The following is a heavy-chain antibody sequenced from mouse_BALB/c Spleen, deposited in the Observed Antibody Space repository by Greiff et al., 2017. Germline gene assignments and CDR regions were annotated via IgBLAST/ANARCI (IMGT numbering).Heavy chain of an antibody. CDR1: GYTFSSYW. Sequence: QVQLQQSGAELMKPGASVKISCKATGYTFSSYWIEWVKQRPGHGLEWIGEILPGSGSTNYNEKFKGKATFTADTSSNTAYMQLSSLTSEDSAVYYCARCNYYGYFDYWGQGTTLTVSS. J-gene: IGHJ2*01. V-gene: IGHV1-9*01. CDR3: ARCNYYGYFDY. D-gene: IGHD1-1*01. CDR2: ILPGSGST.